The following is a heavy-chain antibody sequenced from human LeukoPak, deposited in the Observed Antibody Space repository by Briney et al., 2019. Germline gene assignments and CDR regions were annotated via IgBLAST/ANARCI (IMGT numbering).Heavy chain of an antibody. CDR3: AKDTPGLDY. CDR2: ISYDGSNK. Sequence: GRSLRLSCAASGFTFSSYGMHWVRQAPGKGLQWVAVISYDGSNKYYADSVKGRFTISRDNSKSTLYLQMNSLRAEDTAVYYCAKDTPGLDYWGQGTLVTVSS. CDR1: GFTFSSYG. J-gene: IGHJ4*02. V-gene: IGHV3-30*18.